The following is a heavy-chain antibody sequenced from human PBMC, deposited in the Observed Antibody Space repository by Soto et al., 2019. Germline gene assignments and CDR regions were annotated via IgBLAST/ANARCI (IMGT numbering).Heavy chain of an antibody. CDR3: TRGEWAYDY. J-gene: IGHJ4*02. V-gene: IGHV3-23*01. Sequence: EVQLLESGGGLVQPGGSLRLSCAASGFTFSSYAMTWVRQAPGKGLEWVSGISGSGGSTYYADSVKGRFTISRDNSKNTLYLEMNSLRAEDTAVYYCTRGEWAYDYWGQGTLVTVSS. D-gene: IGHD3-16*01. CDR2: ISGSGGST. CDR1: GFTFSSYA.